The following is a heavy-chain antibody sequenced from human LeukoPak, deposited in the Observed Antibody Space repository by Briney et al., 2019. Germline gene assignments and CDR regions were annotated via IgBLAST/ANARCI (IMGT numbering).Heavy chain of an antibody. V-gene: IGHV3-30*04. D-gene: IGHD3-10*01. Sequence: GGSLRLSCAASKCTFSSYAMHWVRQAPGKGLEWVAVISYDGSNKYYADSVKGRFTISSDNFKNTLYLQMNSLRAEDTAVYYCATDYSYGSGSYYNRFDFWGQGTLVTVSS. CDR1: KCTFSSYA. CDR3: ATDYSYGSGSYYNRFDF. J-gene: IGHJ4*02. CDR2: ISYDGSNK.